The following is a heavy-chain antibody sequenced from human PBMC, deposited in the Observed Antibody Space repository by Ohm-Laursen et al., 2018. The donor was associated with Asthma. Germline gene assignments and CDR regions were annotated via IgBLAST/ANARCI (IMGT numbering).Heavy chain of an antibody. Sequence: ETLSLTCAASGYTFSRYSIHWVRQIPGKGLEWGASISTASSFIYYADSVRGRFTTSRDNPRNSVYLQMNSLRAEDTALYYCAGIGPEWELPGREYSLHHWGQGTQVTVSS. CDR1: GYTFSRYS. CDR2: ISTASSFI. V-gene: IGHV3-21*01. J-gene: IGHJ1*01. D-gene: IGHD1-26*01. CDR3: AGIGPEWELPGREYSLHH.